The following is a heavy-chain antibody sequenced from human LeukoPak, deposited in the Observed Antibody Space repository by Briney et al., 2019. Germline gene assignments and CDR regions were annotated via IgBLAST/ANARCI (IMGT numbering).Heavy chain of an antibody. D-gene: IGHD2-2*01. J-gene: IGHJ4*02. CDR2: IIPIFGTA. CDR1: GGTFSSYA. CDR3: ASGALIVVVPVN. Sequence: GASVKVSCKASGGTFSSYAISWVRQAPGQGLEWMGGIIPIFGTANYAQKFQGRVTITADESTSTAYMELSGLRSEDTAVYYCASGALIVVVPVNWGQGTLVTVSS. V-gene: IGHV1-69*13.